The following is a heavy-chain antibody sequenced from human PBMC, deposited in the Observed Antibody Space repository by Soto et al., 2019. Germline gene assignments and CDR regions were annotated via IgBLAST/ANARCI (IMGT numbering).Heavy chain of an antibody. J-gene: IGHJ6*02. CDR2: IYYSGST. CDR1: GGSISSGDDF. Sequence: QVQLQESGPGLVKPSQTLSLTCTVSGGSISSGDDFWTWIRQPPGKGLEWIGYIYYSGSTYYNPSLKSRLTMSVDTCKNQFYLKLSSVTAADTAVYYCARDRAKWKDYYYYGMDVWGQGTTVTVSS. V-gene: IGHV4-30-4*01. CDR3: ARDRAKWKDYYYYGMDV. D-gene: IGHD1-20*01.